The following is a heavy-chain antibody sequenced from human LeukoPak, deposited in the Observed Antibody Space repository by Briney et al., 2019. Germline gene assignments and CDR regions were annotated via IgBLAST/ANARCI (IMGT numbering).Heavy chain of an antibody. D-gene: IGHD3-22*01. V-gene: IGHV1-69*13. Sequence: GASVKVSCKASGGTFSSYAISWVRQAPGQGLEWMGGIISIFGTANYAQKFQGRVTITADESTSTAYMELSSLRSEDTAVYYCARESRTYDSRGLGAFDIWGQGTMVTVSS. CDR2: IISIFGTA. CDR1: GGTFSSYA. CDR3: ARESRTYDSRGLGAFDI. J-gene: IGHJ3*02.